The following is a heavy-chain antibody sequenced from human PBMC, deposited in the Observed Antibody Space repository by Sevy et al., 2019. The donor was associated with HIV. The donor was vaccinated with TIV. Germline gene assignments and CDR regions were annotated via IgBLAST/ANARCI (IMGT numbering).Heavy chain of an antibody. Sequence: SETLSLTCAVYGGSFSGYYWSRIRQPPRKGLEWIGEINHSGSTNYNPSLKSRVTISVDTSKNQFSLKLSSVTAADTAVYYCAREGEEYGDYGDYWYFDLWGRGTLVTVSS. J-gene: IGHJ2*01. CDR3: AREGEEYGDYGDYWYFDL. CDR1: GGSFSGYY. D-gene: IGHD4-17*01. CDR2: INHSGST. V-gene: IGHV4-34*01.